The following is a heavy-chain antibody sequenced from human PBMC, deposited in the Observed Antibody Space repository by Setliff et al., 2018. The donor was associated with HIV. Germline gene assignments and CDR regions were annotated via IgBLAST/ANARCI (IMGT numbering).Heavy chain of an antibody. D-gene: IGHD3-22*01. J-gene: IGHJ4*02. CDR2: IYTSGST. CDR3: ARGLSFYDPGGFDY. V-gene: IGHV4-4*09. Sequence: SETLSLTCTVPGGSISSYYWSWIRQPPGKGLEWIGYIYTSGSTNYNPSLKSRVTISVDTPKNQFSLKLSSVTAADTAVYYCARGLSFYDPGGFDYWGQGTLVTVSS. CDR1: GGSISSYY.